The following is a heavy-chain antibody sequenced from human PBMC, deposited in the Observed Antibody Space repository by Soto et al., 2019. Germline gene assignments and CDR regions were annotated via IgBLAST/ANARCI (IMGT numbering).Heavy chain of an antibody. V-gene: IGHV3-23*01. CDR2: ISGSGGST. J-gene: IGHJ4*02. D-gene: IGHD1-26*01. CDR3: ARRGSGSYYDY. CDR1: GFTFSSYA. Sequence: EVQLLESGGGLVQPGGSLRLSCAASGFTFSSYAMRWVRQAPGKGLEWVSAISGSGGSTYYADSVKGRFTISRDNSKNTLYLQRNSLRAEDTAVYYGARRGSGSYYDYWGQGTLVTVSS.